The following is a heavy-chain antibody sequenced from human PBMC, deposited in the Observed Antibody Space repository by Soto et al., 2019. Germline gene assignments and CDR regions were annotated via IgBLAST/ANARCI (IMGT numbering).Heavy chain of an antibody. CDR3: ARDSYGMDV. CDR2: LYYSGST. V-gene: IGHV4-61*01. CDR1: GGSVSSGSYY. Sequence: QVQLQESGPGLVKPSETLSLTCTVSGGSVSSGSYYWSWIRQPPGKGLEWIGYLYYSGSTNYNPSLTSRVTISVDTSKNQFSLKLSSVTAADTAVYYCARDSYGMDVWGQGTTVTVSS. J-gene: IGHJ6*02.